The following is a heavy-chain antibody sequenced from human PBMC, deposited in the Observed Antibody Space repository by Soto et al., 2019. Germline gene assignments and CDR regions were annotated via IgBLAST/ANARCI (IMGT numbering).Heavy chain of an antibody. Sequence: QVQLQESGPGLVKPSGTLSLTCAVSGGSVTISNWWSWVRQTPGKGLEWIGQIHHSGSTNYNPSLTSRGTISVDKSKNQFSLEMKSVTAADTAVYYCARGGYYFYMDVCGKGTTVTVAS. V-gene: IGHV4-4*02. CDR1: GGSVTISNW. CDR3: ARGGYYFYMDV. D-gene: IGHD1-26*01. CDR2: IHHSGST. J-gene: IGHJ6*03.